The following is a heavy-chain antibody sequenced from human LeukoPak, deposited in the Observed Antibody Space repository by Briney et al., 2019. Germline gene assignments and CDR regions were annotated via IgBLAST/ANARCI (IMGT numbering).Heavy chain of an antibody. D-gene: IGHD6-13*01. V-gene: IGHV1-8*01. CDR1: GYTSTSYD. CDR3: ARGYSSSWYKANWFDP. CDR2: MNPNSGNT. Sequence: VASVKVSCKASGYTSTSYDINWVRRATGQGLEWMGWMNPNSGNTGYAQKFQGRVTMTRNTSISTAYMELSSLRSEDTAVYYCARGYSSSWYKANWFDPWGQGTLVTVSS. J-gene: IGHJ5*02.